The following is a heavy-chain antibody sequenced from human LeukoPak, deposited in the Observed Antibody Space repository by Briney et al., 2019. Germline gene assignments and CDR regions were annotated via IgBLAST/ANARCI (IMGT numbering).Heavy chain of an antibody. Sequence: ASVKVSCKASGGTLSSYAISWVRQAPGQGLEWMGGIIPIFGTANYAQKFQGRVTITADESTSTAYMELSSLRSEDTAVYYCARVLRWSYGSHNWFDPWGQGTLVTVSS. V-gene: IGHV1-69*01. CDR1: GGTLSSYA. J-gene: IGHJ5*02. D-gene: IGHD5-18*01. CDR2: IIPIFGTA. CDR3: ARVLRWSYGSHNWFDP.